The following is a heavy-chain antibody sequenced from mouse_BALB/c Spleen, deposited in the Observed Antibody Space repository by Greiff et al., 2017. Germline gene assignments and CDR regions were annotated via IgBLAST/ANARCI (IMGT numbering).Heavy chain of an antibody. Sequence: EVQLVESGGGLVQPGGSRKLSCAASGFTFSSFGMHWVRQAPEKGLEWVAYISSGSSTIYYADTVKGRFTISRDNPKNTLFLQMTSLRSEDTAMYYCARRDGYIDYWGQGTTLTVSS. J-gene: IGHJ2*01. CDR2: ISSGSSTI. V-gene: IGHV5-17*02. CDR1: GFTFSSFG. D-gene: IGHD2-3*01. CDR3: ARRDGYIDY.